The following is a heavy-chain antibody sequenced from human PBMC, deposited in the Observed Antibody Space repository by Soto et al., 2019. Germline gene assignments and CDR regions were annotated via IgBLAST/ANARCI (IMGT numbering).Heavy chain of an antibody. J-gene: IGHJ3*02. V-gene: IGHV1-46*01. CDR1: GYTFTIYY. CDR2: INPSGGST. CDR3: ARLRTVVTDSDAFDI. Sequence: ASVKVSCKASGYTFTIYYMHWVLQAPGQGLEWMGIINPSGGSTSYAQKFQGRVTMTRDTSTSTVYMELSSLRSEDTAVYYCARLRTVVTDSDAFDIWGQGTMVTVSS. D-gene: IGHD2-15*01.